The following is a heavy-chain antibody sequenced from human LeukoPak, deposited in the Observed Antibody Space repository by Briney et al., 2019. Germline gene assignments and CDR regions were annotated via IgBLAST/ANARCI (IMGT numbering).Heavy chain of an antibody. CDR1: GFTFDDYG. CDR2: INWNGGST. J-gene: IGHJ4*02. V-gene: IGHV3-20*04. Sequence: GGSLRLSCAASGFTFDDYGMSWVRQAPGKGLEWVSGINWNGGSTGYADSVKGRFTISRDNAKNSLYLQMNSLRAEDTAVYYCAKDRRGATWGFCCLWGQGTLVTASS. CDR3: AKDRRGATWGFCCL. D-gene: IGHD1-26*01.